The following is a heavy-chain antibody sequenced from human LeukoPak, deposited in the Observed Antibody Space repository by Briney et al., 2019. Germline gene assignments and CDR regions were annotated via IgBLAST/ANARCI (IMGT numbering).Heavy chain of an antibody. J-gene: IGHJ4*02. CDR2: INPTSANT. Sequence: RASVKVSCKAYGYTFTPYYMHWVRQAPGQGLEWMGIINPTSANTRYAQKFQGRVTMTRDTSTSTVYMELSSLTSEATAVYYCARDQRGGRISWYSHFDFWGQGTLVTVSS. CDR1: GYTFTPYY. V-gene: IGHV1-46*01. CDR3: ARDQRGGRISWYSHFDF. D-gene: IGHD6-13*01.